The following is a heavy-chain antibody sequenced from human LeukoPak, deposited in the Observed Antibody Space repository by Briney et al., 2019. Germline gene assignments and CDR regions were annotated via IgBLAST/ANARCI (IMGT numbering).Heavy chain of an antibody. CDR3: ARGLYCTSTSCSTGFDY. CDR2: ISSSSSHI. J-gene: IGHJ4*02. Sequence: GGSLRLSCAASGFTFSTYSMSWVRQAPGKGLEWVSYISSSSSHIYYADSVKGRFTISRDNAKNSLYLQMNSLRVEDTAVYYCARGLYCTSTSCSTGFDYWGQGTLVTVSS. D-gene: IGHD2-2*01. CDR1: GFTFSTYS. V-gene: IGHV3-21*01.